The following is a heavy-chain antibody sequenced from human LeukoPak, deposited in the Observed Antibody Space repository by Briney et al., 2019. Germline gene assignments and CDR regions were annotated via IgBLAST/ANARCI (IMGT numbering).Heavy chain of an antibody. CDR3: ARDYWWNYDY. CDR1: GFTFSDYA. D-gene: IGHD1-7*01. CDR2: ISKDGSDK. V-gene: IGHV3-30-3*01. Sequence: GGSLRLSCAAPGFTFSDYAMHWVRQAPGKGLEWVAVISKDGSDKYYPGSVRGRFTISRDNSKNTIYQQMDSLRAEDTAIYYCARDYWWNYDYWGQGTLVTVSS. J-gene: IGHJ4*02.